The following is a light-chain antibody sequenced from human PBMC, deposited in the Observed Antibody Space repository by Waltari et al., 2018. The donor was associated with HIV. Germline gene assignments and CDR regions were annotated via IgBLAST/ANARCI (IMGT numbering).Light chain of an antibody. J-gene: IGLJ3*02. CDR2: SDD. CDR1: NSNIGSNT. V-gene: IGLV1-44*01. Sequence: QSVLPQPPSASGTPGQRVTISCSGSNSNIGSNTVSWYQQLPGTAPKLLIYSDDQRPSGVPDRFSGSKSGTSASLAISGLQSEDEADYYCAVWDDGLNGPEFGGGTKLTVL. CDR3: AVWDDGLNGPE.